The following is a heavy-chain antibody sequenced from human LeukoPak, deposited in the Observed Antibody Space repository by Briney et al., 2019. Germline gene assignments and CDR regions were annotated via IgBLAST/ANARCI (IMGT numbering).Heavy chain of an antibody. Sequence: PGGSLRLSCAASGFTVSNNYMSWVRQAPGKGLEWVSVIYKVGNTYYADFVKGRFTISRDNSKNTLYLQMNSLRAEDTALCYCARGLVAGGTGVWAFDIWGQGTMVTVSA. CDR3: ARGLVAGGTGVWAFDI. CDR1: GFTVSNNY. CDR2: IYKVGNT. J-gene: IGHJ3*02. D-gene: IGHD2-8*02. V-gene: IGHV3-66*01.